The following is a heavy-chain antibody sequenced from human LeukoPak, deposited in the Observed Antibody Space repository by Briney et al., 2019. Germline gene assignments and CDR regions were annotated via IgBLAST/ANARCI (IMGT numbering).Heavy chain of an antibody. D-gene: IGHD6-19*01. J-gene: IGHJ4*02. V-gene: IGHV1-69*13. Sequence: ASVNVSCKASGGTFSSYAISWVRQAPGQGLEWMGGIIPIFGTANYAQKFQGRVTITADESTSTAYMELSSLRSEDTAVYYCARALAVASGYYFDYWGQGTLVTVSS. CDR1: GGTFSSYA. CDR3: ARALAVASGYYFDY. CDR2: IIPIFGTA.